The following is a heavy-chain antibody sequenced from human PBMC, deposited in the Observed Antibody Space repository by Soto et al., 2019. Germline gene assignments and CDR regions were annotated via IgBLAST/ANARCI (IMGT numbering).Heavy chain of an antibody. CDR2: ISSSSYI. D-gene: IGHD3-22*01. J-gene: IGHJ6*02. CDR1: GFTFSSYS. V-gene: IGHV3-21*01. Sequence: PGGSLRLSCAASGFTFSSYSMNWVRQAPGKGLEWVSSISSSSYIYYADSVKGRFTISRDNAKNSLYLQMNSLRAEDTAVYYCARTPAPSYDSSFDYYYGMDVWGQGTTVTVSS. CDR3: ARTPAPSYDSSFDYYYGMDV.